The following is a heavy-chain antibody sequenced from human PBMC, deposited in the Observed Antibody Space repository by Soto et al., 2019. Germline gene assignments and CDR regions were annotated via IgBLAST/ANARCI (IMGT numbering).Heavy chain of an antibody. CDR3: TASNSEQWLEGPSYYYYYMDV. Sequence: GGSLRLSCAASGFTFSNAWMSWVRQAPGKGLEWVGRIKSKTDGGTTDYAAPVKGRFTISRDDSKNTLYLQMNSLKTEDTAVYYCTASNSEQWLEGPSYYYYYMDVWGKGTTVTVSS. J-gene: IGHJ6*03. CDR2: IKSKTDGGTT. V-gene: IGHV3-15*01. D-gene: IGHD6-19*01. CDR1: GFTFSNAW.